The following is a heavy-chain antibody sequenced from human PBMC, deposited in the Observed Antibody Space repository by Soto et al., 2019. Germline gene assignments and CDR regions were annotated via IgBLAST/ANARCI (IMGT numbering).Heavy chain of an antibody. V-gene: IGHV3-43*01. CDR3: AKESNGYNYFDY. Sequence: GGSLRLSCAASGFTFDDYTMHWVRQAPGKGLEWVSLISWDGGSTYYADSVKGRFTISRDNSKNSLYLQMNSLRTEDTALYYCAKESNGYNYFDYWGQGTLVTVSS. CDR2: ISWDGGST. CDR1: GFTFDDYT. D-gene: IGHD5-12*01. J-gene: IGHJ4*02.